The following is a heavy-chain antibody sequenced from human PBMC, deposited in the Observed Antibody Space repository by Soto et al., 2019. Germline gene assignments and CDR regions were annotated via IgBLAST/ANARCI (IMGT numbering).Heavy chain of an antibody. CDR3: VKTIQPGTTTYLDF. D-gene: IGHD1-1*01. CDR2: IRNKAHSYST. CDR1: RYTFCVYY. Sequence: GSPRLSSATSRYTFCVYYMSIIRKAQGKGLEWVGRIRNKAHSYSTTYAASVKGRFPSSRDDSKNSVYLQMNSLKTEDTAVFYCVKTIQPGTTTYLDFWGQGTLVTGSS. J-gene: IGHJ4*02. V-gene: IGHV3-72*01.